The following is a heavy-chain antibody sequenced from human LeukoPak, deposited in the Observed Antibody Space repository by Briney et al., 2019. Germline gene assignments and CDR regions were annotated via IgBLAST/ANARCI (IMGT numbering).Heavy chain of an antibody. J-gene: IGHJ4*02. CDR2: IYSGGNT. CDR3: ARDRGYYFDN. Sequence: GGSLRLSCAASGFTFSSYAMSWVRQAPGKGLEWVSVIYSGGNTYYADSVKGRVTISRDNSKNTLYIQMNSLRAEDTAVYYCARDRGYYFDNWGQGTLVTVSS. CDR1: GFTFSSYA. V-gene: IGHV3-53*01. D-gene: IGHD3-16*01.